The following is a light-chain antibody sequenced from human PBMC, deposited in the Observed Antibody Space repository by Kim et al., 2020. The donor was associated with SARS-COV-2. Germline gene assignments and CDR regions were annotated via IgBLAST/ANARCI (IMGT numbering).Light chain of an antibody. Sequence: EIVLTQSPATLPLSPGERATLSCRASQSVSSYLAWYQQKPGQAPRLLIYDASNRATGIPARFSGSGSGTDFTLTISSLEPEDFAVYYCQLRSNWLVTFGQGTKLEI. CDR2: DAS. CDR1: QSVSSY. J-gene: IGKJ2*01. V-gene: IGKV3-11*01. CDR3: QLRSNWLVT.